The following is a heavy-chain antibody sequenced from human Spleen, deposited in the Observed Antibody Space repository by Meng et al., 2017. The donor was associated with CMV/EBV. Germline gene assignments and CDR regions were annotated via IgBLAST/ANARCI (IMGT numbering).Heavy chain of an antibody. CDR2: TRYDGIKK. J-gene: IGHJ4*02. D-gene: IGHD6-13*01. Sequence: GGSLRLSCVASGFTFSSYNMHWVRQAPGKGLEWVAFTRYDGIKKYYIDSVEGRFTISRDNSKNTLYLEMNSLGSNDTAIYYCARVTGIAAAGAFDYWGQGPRSPSP. CDR1: GFTFSSYN. CDR3: ARVTGIAAAGAFDY. V-gene: IGHV3-30*02.